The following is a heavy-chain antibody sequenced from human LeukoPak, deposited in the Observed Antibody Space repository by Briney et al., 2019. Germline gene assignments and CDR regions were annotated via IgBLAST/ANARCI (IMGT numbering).Heavy chain of an antibody. Sequence: ASVKVSCKASGYTFTGYYMHWVRQAPGQGLEWMGWINPNGGGTDYAQKFQGRVTMTRDTSISTAYMELSRLRSDDTAVYYCARDLELWFGAGAFDIWGQGTMVTVSS. CDR1: GYTFTGYY. V-gene: IGHV1-2*02. J-gene: IGHJ3*02. CDR3: ARDLELWFGAGAFDI. D-gene: IGHD3-10*01. CDR2: INPNGGGT.